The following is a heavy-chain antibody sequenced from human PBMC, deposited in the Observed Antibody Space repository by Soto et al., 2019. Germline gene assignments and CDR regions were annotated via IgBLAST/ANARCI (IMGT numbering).Heavy chain of an antibody. Sequence: EVPLVESGGGLVQPGGSLRLSCAASGFTFSSYWMHWVRQAPGKGLVWVARINNEGSGTNYADSVKGRFTISRDNAKNTMYLQMNSLRAEDTAVYYCARFVVVTAGDYWGQGTLVTVSS. J-gene: IGHJ4*02. D-gene: IGHD2-21*02. CDR1: GFTFSSYW. V-gene: IGHV3-74*01. CDR3: ARFVVVTAGDY. CDR2: INNEGSGT.